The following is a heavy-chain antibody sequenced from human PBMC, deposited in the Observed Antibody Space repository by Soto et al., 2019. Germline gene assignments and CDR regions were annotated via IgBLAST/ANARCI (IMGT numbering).Heavy chain of an antibody. CDR1: GGSVSSGSYY. CDR3: ARVPVYSNRINWFDP. D-gene: IGHD4-4*01. CDR2: IYYSGST. V-gene: IGHV4-61*01. Sequence: SETLSLTCTVSGGSVSSGSYYWSWIRQPPGKGLEWIGYIYYSGSTNYNPSLKSRVTISVDTSKNQFSLKLSSVTAADTAVYYCARVPVYSNRINWFDPWGQGTLVTVSS. J-gene: IGHJ5*02.